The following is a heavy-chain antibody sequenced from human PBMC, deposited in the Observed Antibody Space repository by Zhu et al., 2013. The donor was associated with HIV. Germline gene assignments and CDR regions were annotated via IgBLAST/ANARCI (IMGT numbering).Heavy chain of an antibody. CDR2: IIPIFGTA. Sequence: QVQLVQSGAEVKKPGSSVKVSCKASGGTFSSYAISWVRQAPGQGLEWMGGIIPIFGTANYAQKFQGRVTITADESTSTAYMELSSLRSEDTAVYYCARESGRAARLRGAFDYWGPGNPGHRLL. V-gene: IGHV1-69*01. CDR3: ARESGRAARLRGAFDY. CDR1: GGTFSSYA. D-gene: IGHD6-6*01. J-gene: IGHJ4*02.